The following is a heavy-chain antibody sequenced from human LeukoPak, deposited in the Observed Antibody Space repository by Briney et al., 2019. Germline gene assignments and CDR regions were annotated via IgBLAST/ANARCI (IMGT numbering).Heavy chain of an antibody. D-gene: IGHD5-24*01. J-gene: IGHJ4*02. Sequence: GSLRLSCAAPGFTFSSCWMSWVRQAPGKGLEWVANIKQDGSEKYYVDSVKGRFTISRDNAKNSLYLQMNSLRAEDTAVYYCASRRDGYNYWGQGTLVTVSS. CDR1: GFTFSSCW. V-gene: IGHV3-7*01. CDR2: IKQDGSEK. CDR3: ASRRDGYNY.